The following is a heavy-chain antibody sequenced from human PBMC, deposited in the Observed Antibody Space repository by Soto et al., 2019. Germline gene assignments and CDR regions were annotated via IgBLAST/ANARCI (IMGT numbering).Heavy chain of an antibody. J-gene: IGHJ4*02. V-gene: IGHV3-23*01. Sequence: GGSLRLSCVVSGFIPSSYAMSWIRQAPGRGLEWVSGISGSGSATSYADSVKGRFTISRDNSKNTLYLQMNSLSAEDTAIYYCAKDAIMVSSSFNYFDFWGQGXLVTVYS. CDR2: ISGSGSAT. D-gene: IGHD6-13*01. CDR3: AKDAIMVSSSFNYFDF. CDR1: GFIPSSYA.